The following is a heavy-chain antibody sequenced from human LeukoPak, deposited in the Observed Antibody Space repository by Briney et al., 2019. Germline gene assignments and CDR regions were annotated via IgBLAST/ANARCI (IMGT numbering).Heavy chain of an antibody. CDR1: GFTFSTYG. J-gene: IGHJ6*02. CDR2: IWSDGSNK. Sequence: PGGSLRLSCAASGFTFSTYGMHWVRQAPAKGLEWVAFIWSDGSNKYYADSVKGRFTISRDNSKNTLYLQMNSLRAEDTAVYYCARKGYYSAWGMDVWGQGTTVTVSS. D-gene: IGHD6-19*01. V-gene: IGHV3-33*01. CDR3: ARKGYYSAWGMDV.